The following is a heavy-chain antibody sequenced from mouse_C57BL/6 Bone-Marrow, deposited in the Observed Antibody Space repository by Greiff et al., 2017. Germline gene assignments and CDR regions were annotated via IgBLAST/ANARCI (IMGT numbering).Heavy chain of an antibody. CDR1: GYTFTDYN. CDR2: INPNNGGT. J-gene: IGHJ4*01. V-gene: IGHV1-22*01. Sequence: EVQLQQSGPELVKPGASVKMSCKASGYTFTDYNMHWVKQSPGKSLEWIGYINPNNGGTSYNQKFKGKATLTVNKSSSTAYMELRSLTSEDSAVYYGANDLLRVRRYYYAMDYGGRGTAVTVSS. CDR3: ANDLLRVRRYYYAMDY. D-gene: IGHD2-2*01.